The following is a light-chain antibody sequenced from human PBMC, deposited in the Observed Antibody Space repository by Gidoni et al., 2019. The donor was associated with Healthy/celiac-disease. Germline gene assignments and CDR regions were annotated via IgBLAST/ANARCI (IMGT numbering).Light chain of an antibody. CDR3: QAWDSSTVV. Sequence: SYELTQPPSVSVSPGQTASITCSGDKLGDKYACWYQQNPGQPPVLVIYQDSKRPSGIPERFSGSNSGNTATLTISGTKAMDEADYYCQAWDSSTVVFGGGTKLTVL. CDR1: KLGDKY. V-gene: IGLV3-1*01. J-gene: IGLJ2*01. CDR2: QDS.